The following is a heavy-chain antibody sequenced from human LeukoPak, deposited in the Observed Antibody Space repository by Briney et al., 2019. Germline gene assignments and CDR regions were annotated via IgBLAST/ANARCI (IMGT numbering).Heavy chain of an antibody. CDR1: GGSISSGSYY. CDR2: IYTSGST. CDR3: ARDGGSYYYDSSGYPASWFDP. Sequence: SQTLSLTCTVSGGSISSGSYYWSWIRQPAGKGLEWIGRIYTSGSTNYNPSLKSRVTISVDTSKNQFSLKLSSVTAADTAVYYCARDGGSYYYDSSGYPASWFDPWGQGTLVTASS. J-gene: IGHJ5*02. D-gene: IGHD3-22*01. V-gene: IGHV4-61*02.